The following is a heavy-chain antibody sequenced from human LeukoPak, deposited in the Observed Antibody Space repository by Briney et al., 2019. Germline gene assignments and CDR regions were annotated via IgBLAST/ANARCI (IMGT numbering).Heavy chain of an antibody. CDR3: ARVEESSYYYYGMDV. D-gene: IGHD1-1*01. V-gene: IGHV4-31*03. J-gene: IGHJ6*02. CDR1: GGSISSGGYF. CDR2: IYYSGTT. Sequence: SEPLSLSCTVSGGSISSGGYFWSWIRQHPGKGLEWIGYIYYSGTTYYNPSLKSRLTISVDTSKNQFSLKLNSVTAADTAVYYCARVEESSYYYYGMDVWGQGTTVTVSS.